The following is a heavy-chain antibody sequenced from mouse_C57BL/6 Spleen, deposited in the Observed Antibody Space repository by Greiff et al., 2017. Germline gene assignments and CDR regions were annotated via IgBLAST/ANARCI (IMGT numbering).Heavy chain of an antibody. CDR3: ARNYYGNPDY. D-gene: IGHD2-1*01. J-gene: IGHJ2*01. V-gene: IGHV1-55*01. Sequence: QVQLQQPGAELVKPGASVKMSCKASGYTFTSYWITWVKQSPGKGLGWIGDIFPGSGVTNYNEKFKGKATLTVDTSSSTAYMQLSSLTSEDSAVYYCARNYYGNPDYWGQGTTLTVSS. CDR2: IFPGSGVT. CDR1: GYTFTSYW.